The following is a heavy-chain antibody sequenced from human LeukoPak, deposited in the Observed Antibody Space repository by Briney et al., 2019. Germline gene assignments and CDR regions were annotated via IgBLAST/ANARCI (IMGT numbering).Heavy chain of an antibody. J-gene: IGHJ4*02. CDR3: AREFSWSGFFDY. Sequence: SETLPLTCTVSGGSISSGDYYWSWIRQSPGKGLEWIGHIYDSGSTNYNPSLKSRVTISVDTSKNQFSLKLSSVTAADTAVYYCAREFSWSGFFDYWGQGTLVTVSS. V-gene: IGHV4-61*08. D-gene: IGHD3-3*01. CDR1: GGSISSGDYY. CDR2: IYDSGST.